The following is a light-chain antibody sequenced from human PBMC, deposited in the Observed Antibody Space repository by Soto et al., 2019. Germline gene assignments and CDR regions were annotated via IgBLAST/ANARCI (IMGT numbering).Light chain of an antibody. Sequence: QSALTQPASVSASAGQSIAISCTGTDSDIGGYDHVSWYQQHPGKAPKLLIYDVTNRPSGVSSRFSGSKAGRTASLTISGLQTEDEADYYCSSHTSSTALVFGTGTKLTVL. CDR1: DSDIGGYDH. CDR2: DVT. V-gene: IGLV2-14*03. J-gene: IGLJ1*01. CDR3: SSHTSSTALV.